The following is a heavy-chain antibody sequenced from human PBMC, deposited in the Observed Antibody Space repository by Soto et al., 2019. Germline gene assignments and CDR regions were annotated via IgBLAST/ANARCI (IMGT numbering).Heavy chain of an antibody. CDR1: GGTFSNNG. J-gene: IGHJ1*01. CDR2: FIPILGIT. Sequence: QVQLVQSGAEVKKPGSSVKVSCKASGGTFSNNGISWVRQAPVQGREWMGRFIPILGITHYAQRFRGRVAITADTSTSTAYMDLSGLGPEDTAVYYCALERVHTEYFQNWGQGSLVTVSS. V-gene: IGHV1-69*02. D-gene: IGHD3-10*01. CDR3: ALERVHTEYFQN.